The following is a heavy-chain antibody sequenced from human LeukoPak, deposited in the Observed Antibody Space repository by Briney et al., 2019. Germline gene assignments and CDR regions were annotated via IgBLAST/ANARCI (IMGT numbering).Heavy chain of an antibody. CDR3: ANGYFDYLPTADY. CDR2: IYNDGSS. J-gene: IGHJ4*02. Sequence: GGSLRLSCAASGFTVSSNYMSWVRQAPGKGLEWVSVIYNDGSSYYADSVKGRFTISRDNSKNTLYLQMNSLRAEDTAIYYCANGYFDYLPTADYWGQGTLVTVSS. D-gene: IGHD3-9*01. V-gene: IGHV3-66*01. CDR1: GFTVSSNY.